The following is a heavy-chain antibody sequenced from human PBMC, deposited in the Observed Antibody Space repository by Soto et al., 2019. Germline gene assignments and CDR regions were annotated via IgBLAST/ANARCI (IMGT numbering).Heavy chain of an antibody. V-gene: IGHV3-15*01. CDR2: IKGKLDGGTT. J-gene: IGHJ4*01. CDR3: TTDRYDYWSGYPLDY. CDR1: GFPSITAW. D-gene: IGHD3-3*01. Sequence: EVQLVESGGGLVKPGGSLRLSCAAFGFPSITAWRSWAPRAPGKGLGWVGRIKGKLDGGTTDYAAPVKGRFTISRDDSKGTLYLQMNRLHSEDTAVYYCTTDRYDYWSGYPLDYWGHGTLVTVSS.